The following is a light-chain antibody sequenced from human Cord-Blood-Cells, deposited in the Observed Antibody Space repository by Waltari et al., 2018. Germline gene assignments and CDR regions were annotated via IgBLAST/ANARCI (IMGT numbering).Light chain of an antibody. CDR3: QQYGSSPFT. V-gene: IGKV3-20*01. J-gene: IGKJ4*01. CDR1: QSVGSSY. CDR2: GAS. Sequence: EIVLTQSPGTLSLSPGERATLPCRASQSVGSSYLAWYQQKPGQAPRLLIYGASSRATGIPDRFSGSGSGTDFTLTISRLEPEDFAVYYCQQYGSSPFTFGGGTKVEIK.